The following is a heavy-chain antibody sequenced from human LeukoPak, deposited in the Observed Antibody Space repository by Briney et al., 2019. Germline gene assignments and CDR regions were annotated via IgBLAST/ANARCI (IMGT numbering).Heavy chain of an antibody. V-gene: IGHV3-7*01. J-gene: IGHJ4*02. CDR3: ARDLRATTSPGSPQY. CDR1: GFIFSSYW. CDR2: IKQDGSEK. D-gene: IGHD1-1*01. Sequence: PGGSLRLSCAASGFIFSSYWMSWVRQAPGKGLEWVANIKQDGSEKYYVDSVKGRFTISRDNAKNSLYLQMNSLRAEDTAVYDCARDLRATTSPGSPQYWGQGTLVTVSS.